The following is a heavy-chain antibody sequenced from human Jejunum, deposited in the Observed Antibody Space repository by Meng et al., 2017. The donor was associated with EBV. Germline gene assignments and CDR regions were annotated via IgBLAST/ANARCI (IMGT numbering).Heavy chain of an antibody. CDR2: INGDGSRT. CDR1: GFHFSGFW. CDR3: AKDRNYYIDY. V-gene: IGHV3-74*01. Sequence: VESGGCLIRPGGALGPSCEASGFHFSGFWMDWVRQVPGKGLVWISRINGDGSRTTYADSVKDRFTISRDNAKNTLYLQMNSLRAEDTAVYYCAKDRNYYIDYWGQGTLVTVSS. J-gene: IGHJ4*02.